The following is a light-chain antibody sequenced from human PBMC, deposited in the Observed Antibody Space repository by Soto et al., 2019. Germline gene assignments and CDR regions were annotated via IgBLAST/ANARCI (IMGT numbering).Light chain of an antibody. J-gene: IGKJ4*01. CDR3: QQNTDWPS. Sequence: EIVMTQSPANLSVSPGERATLSCRASQSVSRNLAWYQQKPGQAHRLLIYGASTRATGIPAMFSGSGSGTVFTLTISSLQSEYFAVYYCQQNTDWPSFGGGTKVEIQ. CDR2: GAS. CDR1: QSVSRN. V-gene: IGKV3-15*01.